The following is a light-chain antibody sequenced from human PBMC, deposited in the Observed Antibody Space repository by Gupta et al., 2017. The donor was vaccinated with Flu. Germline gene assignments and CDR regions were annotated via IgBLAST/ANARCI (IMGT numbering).Light chain of an antibody. CDR1: SSDVGSYNL. CDR2: EVS. V-gene: IGLV2-23*02. J-gene: IGLJ3*02. CDR3: CSYAGSSTDV. Sequence: QSVLTQPPSVSVSPGQSTTISCTGTSSDVGSYNLVSWYQQHPGKAPKLMIYEVSKRPSGVSNRFSGSKSGNTASLTISGLQADDEADYYCCSYAGSSTDVFGGGTKLTVL.